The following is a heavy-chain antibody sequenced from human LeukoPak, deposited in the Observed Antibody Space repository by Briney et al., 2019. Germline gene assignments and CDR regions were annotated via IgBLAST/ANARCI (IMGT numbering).Heavy chain of an antibody. Sequence: PSETLSLTCAVSGYSISSGYYWGWIRQPPGKGLEWIGSIYHSGSTYYNPSLKSRVTISGDTSKNQFSLKLSSVTAADTAVYYCARVVVVPAAMINWFDPWGQGTLVTVSS. V-gene: IGHV4-38-2*01. CDR1: GYSISSGYY. J-gene: IGHJ5*02. D-gene: IGHD2-2*01. CDR3: ARVVVVPAAMINWFDP. CDR2: IYHSGST.